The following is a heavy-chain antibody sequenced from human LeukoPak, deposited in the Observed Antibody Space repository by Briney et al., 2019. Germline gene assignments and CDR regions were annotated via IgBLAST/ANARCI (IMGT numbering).Heavy chain of an antibody. CDR3: ARYRDNCSGGSCYFYFDC. CDR1: GYTFTGYY. V-gene: IGHV1-2*02. Sequence: ASVKVSCKASGYTFTGYYMHWVRQAPGQGLEWMGWINPNSGGTNYAQKFQGRVTMTRDTSISTAYMELSRLRSDDTAVYYCARYRDNCSGGSCYFYFDCWGQGTLVTVSS. J-gene: IGHJ4*02. D-gene: IGHD2-15*01. CDR2: INPNSGGT.